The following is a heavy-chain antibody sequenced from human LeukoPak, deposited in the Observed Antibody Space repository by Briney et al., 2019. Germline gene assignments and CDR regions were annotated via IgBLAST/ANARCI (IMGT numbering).Heavy chain of an antibody. CDR3: AREVEGDCSSTSCYSGSWFDP. D-gene: IGHD2-2*01. V-gene: IGHV3-66*02. J-gene: IGHJ5*02. CDR1: GFTVSSNY. CDR2: IYSGGST. Sequence: PGGSLRLSCAASGFTVSSNYMSWVRQAPGKGLEWVSVIYSGGSTYYADSVKGRFTISRDNSKNTLYLQMNSLGAEGTAVYYCAREVEGDCSSTSCYSGSWFDPWGQGTLVTVSS.